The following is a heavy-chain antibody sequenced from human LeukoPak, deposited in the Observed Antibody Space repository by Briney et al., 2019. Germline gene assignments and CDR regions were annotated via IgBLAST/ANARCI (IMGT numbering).Heavy chain of an antibody. CDR1: GFTFDDYT. J-gene: IGHJ4*02. Sequence: GGSLRLSCEASGFTFDDYTMHWVRQAPEKGLEWVSLISWDGGSTFYGDSVKGRFTISRDNNKNSLFLQMNSLKTEDTALYYCAKDISGIVATATSFDYWGQGTLVTVSS. V-gene: IGHV3-43*01. D-gene: IGHD2-15*01. CDR2: ISWDGGST. CDR3: AKDISGIVATATSFDY.